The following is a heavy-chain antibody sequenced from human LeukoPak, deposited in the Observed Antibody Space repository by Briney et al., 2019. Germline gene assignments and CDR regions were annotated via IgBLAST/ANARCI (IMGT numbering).Heavy chain of an antibody. V-gene: IGHV3-48*03. CDR3: ARGGIYDLDDSFDI. CDR1: GFIFSNYE. J-gene: IGHJ3*02. CDR2: ISRSGTTI. D-gene: IGHD6-13*01. Sequence: GGSLRLSCAASGFIFSNYEMNWVRQAPGKGLECVAYISRSGTTIHYADSLKGRLSISRDNAESTLYLQMSNLRADDTAVYYCARGGIYDLDDSFDIWGQGTVVTVSS.